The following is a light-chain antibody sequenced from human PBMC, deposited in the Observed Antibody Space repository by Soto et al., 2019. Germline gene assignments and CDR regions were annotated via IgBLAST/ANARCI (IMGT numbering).Light chain of an antibody. CDR3: AAWDDSMRAVV. CDR2: RNH. J-gene: IGLJ2*01. V-gene: IGLV1-44*01. Sequence: QSVLTQSPSASATPGQRVTISCSGSRSNIGTYPVHWYQQLPGTAPTLLIFRNHQRPSGVPDRFSGPKSGTSASLAISGPQSEDEADYYCAAWDDSMRAVVFGGGTKVTVL. CDR1: RSNIGTYP.